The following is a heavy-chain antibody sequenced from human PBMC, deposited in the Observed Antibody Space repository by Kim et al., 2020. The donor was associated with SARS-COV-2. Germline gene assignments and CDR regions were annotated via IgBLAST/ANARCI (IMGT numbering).Heavy chain of an antibody. D-gene: IGHD1-26*01. V-gene: IGHV3-23*01. J-gene: IGHJ4*02. Sequence: DSVKGRFTISRDNSKNTLYLQMNSLRAEDTAVYYCATSGSYYTGEQQFDYWGQGTLVTVSS. CDR3: ATSGSYYTGEQQFDY.